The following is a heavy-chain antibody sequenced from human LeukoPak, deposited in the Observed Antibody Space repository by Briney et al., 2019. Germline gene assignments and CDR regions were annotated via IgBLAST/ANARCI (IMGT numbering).Heavy chain of an antibody. V-gene: IGHV3-21*01. CDR3: AAFGTRGTGDFDN. Sequence: GGSLRLSCAASGFTFSSCSMNWVRQAPGKGLEWVSSISTDSYYIFYADSVRGRFTISRDNAKNSLYLQMSSLRAEDSAVYYCAAFGTRGTGDFDNWGRGTLVTVSS. CDR1: GFTFSSCS. J-gene: IGHJ4*02. D-gene: IGHD2-8*02. CDR2: ISTDSYYI.